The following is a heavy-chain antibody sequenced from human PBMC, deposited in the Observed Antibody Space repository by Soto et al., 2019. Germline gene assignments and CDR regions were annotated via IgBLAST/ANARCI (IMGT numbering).Heavy chain of an antibody. CDR3: ARKVGIAAAGPPHYYMDV. V-gene: IGHV2-5*02. J-gene: IGHJ6*03. CDR2: IYWDDDK. D-gene: IGHD6-13*01. CDR1: GFSLSTSGVG. Sequence: SGPTLVKPTQTLTLTCTFSGFSLSTSGVGVGWIRQPPGKALEWLALIYWDDDKRYSPSLKSRLTITKDTPKNQVVLTMTNMDPVDTATYYCARKVGIAAAGPPHYYMDVWGKGTTVTVSS.